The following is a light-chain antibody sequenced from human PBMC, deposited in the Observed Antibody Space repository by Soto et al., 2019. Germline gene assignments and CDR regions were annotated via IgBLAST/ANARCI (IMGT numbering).Light chain of an antibody. CDR1: QSVTSN. J-gene: IGKJ1*01. Sequence: EIVMTQSPATLSVSPGERATLSCRASQSVTSNLAWYQKKPGQAPRLLIYGASTRATGITARFSGSGSGTDFTLTISSLQSEDFAVYYCQQYDNWWTFGQGTRVEIK. CDR3: QQYDNWWT. V-gene: IGKV3-15*01. CDR2: GAS.